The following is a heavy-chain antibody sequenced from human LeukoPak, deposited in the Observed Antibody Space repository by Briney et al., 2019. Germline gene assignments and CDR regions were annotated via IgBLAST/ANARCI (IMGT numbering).Heavy chain of an antibody. Sequence: GASVKVSCKASGYSFTSYAMNWVRQAPGQRLEWMGWIYGDNGDTKYSQEFQGRVTITRDTSASTAYMELSSLRSEDMAVYYCARAEAGEDYYFDYWGQGTLVTVSS. CDR2: IYGDNGDT. D-gene: IGHD3-10*01. J-gene: IGHJ4*02. V-gene: IGHV1-3*03. CDR3: ARAEAGEDYYFDY. CDR1: GYSFTSYA.